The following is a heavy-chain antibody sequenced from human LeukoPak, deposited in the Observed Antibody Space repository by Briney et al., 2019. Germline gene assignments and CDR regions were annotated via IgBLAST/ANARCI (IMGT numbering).Heavy chain of an antibody. CDR3: ARRRSYWYFDL. CDR1: GGSISSYY. CDR2: IYYSGST. V-gene: IGHV4-59*08. Sequence: SETLSLTCTVSGGSISSYYWSWLRQPPGKGLEWIGYIYYSGSTNYNPSLKSRVTISVDTSKNQFSLKLSSVTAADTAVYYCARRRSYWYFDLWGRGTLVTVSS. J-gene: IGHJ2*01.